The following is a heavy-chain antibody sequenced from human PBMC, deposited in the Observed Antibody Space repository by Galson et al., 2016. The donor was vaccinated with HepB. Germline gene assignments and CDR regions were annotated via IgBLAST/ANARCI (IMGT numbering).Heavy chain of an antibody. V-gene: IGHV3-48*01. J-gene: IGHJ4*02. CDR1: GFSFTTYS. D-gene: IGHD4/OR15-4a*01. CDR2: ISDSSSHI. CDR3: ARGHSANSFILDY. Sequence: SLRLSCAASGFSFTTYSMNWVRQAPGKGLEWVSYISDSSSHIYYAGSVKGRFTISRDSAKNTLYLQMSSLRAEDTAVYYCARGHSANSFILDYWGQGTLVTVSS.